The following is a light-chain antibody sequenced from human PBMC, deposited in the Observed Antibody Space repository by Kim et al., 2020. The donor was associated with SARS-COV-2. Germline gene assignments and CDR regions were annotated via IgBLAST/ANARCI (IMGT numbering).Light chain of an antibody. Sequence: QSALTQPASVSGSPGQSITISCTGTSSDVGGFNYVSWYQQHPGKAPKLMIYSVSHRPSGVSNRFSGSKSGNTASLTISGLQAGDEADYYCSSYTSSSTVVFGGGTKLTVL. J-gene: IGLJ2*01. V-gene: IGLV2-14*03. CDR2: SVS. CDR3: SSYTSSSTVV. CDR1: SSDVGGFNY.